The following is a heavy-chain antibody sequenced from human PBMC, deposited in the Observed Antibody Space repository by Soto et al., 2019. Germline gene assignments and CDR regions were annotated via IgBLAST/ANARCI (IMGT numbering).Heavy chain of an antibody. J-gene: IGHJ4*02. V-gene: IGHV4-34*01. CDR2: INHSGST. CDR1: GGSFSGYY. CDR3: ASLPLTGYVDFDY. D-gene: IGHD3-9*01. Sequence: QVQLQQWGAGLLKPSETLSLTCAVYGGSFSGYYWSWIRQPPGKGLEWIGEINHSGSTNYNPSLKSRVTISVDTSKNQFSLKLSSVTAADTAVYYCASLPLTGYVDFDYWGQGTLVTVSS.